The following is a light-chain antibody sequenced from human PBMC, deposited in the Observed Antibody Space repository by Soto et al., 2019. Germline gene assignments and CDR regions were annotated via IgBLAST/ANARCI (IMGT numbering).Light chain of an antibody. Sequence: QSVLTQPASVSGSPGQSITISCTGTSSDVGGYNYVSWYQQHPGKAPKLMIYDVSNRPSGVSNRFSGSKSGNTASLNISGLQGEDEADYYCSSYTSSSTGWVFGGGTQLTVL. CDR2: DVS. J-gene: IGLJ3*02. CDR1: SSDVGGYNY. V-gene: IGLV2-14*01. CDR3: SSYTSSSTGWV.